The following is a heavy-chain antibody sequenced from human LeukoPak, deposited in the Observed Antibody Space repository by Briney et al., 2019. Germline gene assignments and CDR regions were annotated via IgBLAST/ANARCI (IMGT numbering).Heavy chain of an antibody. CDR3: ARDNSVEDTAWWFDP. J-gene: IGHJ5*02. D-gene: IGHD4-23*01. V-gene: IGHV1-46*01. CDR2: INPSGGST. Sequence: GASVKVSCKASGYTFTSYYMHWVRQAPGKGLEWMGLINPSGGSTSYAQKFQGRVTMTRDMSTSTDYMELSSLRSEDTAVYYCARDNSVEDTAWWFDPWGQGTLVTVSS. CDR1: GYTFTSYY.